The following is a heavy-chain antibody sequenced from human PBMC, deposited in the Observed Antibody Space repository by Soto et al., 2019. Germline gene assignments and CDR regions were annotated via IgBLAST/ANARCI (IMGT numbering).Heavy chain of an antibody. CDR2: VYYSGNA. J-gene: IGHJ3*02. V-gene: IGHV4-30-4*01. Sequence: QVQLQESGPGLGKPSQTLTLTCTVSGASISNGDYYWNWIRQPPGKGLEWIGNVYYSGNAYYNPSLKSRVSTSVDRSNSQFYLKLAALTAADTAVYFCARAPARPQTQSFDIWGHGTVLTVSS. CDR1: GASISNGDYY. CDR3: ARAPARPQTQSFDI. D-gene: IGHD2-2*01.